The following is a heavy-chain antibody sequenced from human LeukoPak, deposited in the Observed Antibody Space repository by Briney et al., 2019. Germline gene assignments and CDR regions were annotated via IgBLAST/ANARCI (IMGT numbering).Heavy chain of an antibody. Sequence: SVKVSCKASGGTFSSYAISWVRQAPGQGLEWMGGIIPIFGTANYAQKFQGRVTITADESTSTAYMELSSLRSEDTAVYYCARTLDYYDSSGYWVAPAYWGQGTLVTVSS. V-gene: IGHV1-69*13. J-gene: IGHJ4*02. D-gene: IGHD3-22*01. CDR2: IIPIFGTA. CDR1: GGTFSSYA. CDR3: ARTLDYYDSSGYWVAPAY.